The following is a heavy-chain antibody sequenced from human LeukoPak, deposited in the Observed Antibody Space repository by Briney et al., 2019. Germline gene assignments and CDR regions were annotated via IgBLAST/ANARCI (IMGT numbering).Heavy chain of an antibody. V-gene: IGHV3-30-3*01. J-gene: IGHJ4*02. D-gene: IGHD2-2*01. CDR2: ISYDGSNK. CDR3: ASTSVVVVPAALDY. Sequence: PGGSLRLSCAASGFTFSSYAMHWVRQAPGKGLEWVAVISYDGSNKYYADSVKGRFTISRDNSKNTLYLQMNSLRAEDTAVYYCASTSVVVVPAALDYWGQGTLVTVSS. CDR1: GFTFSSYA.